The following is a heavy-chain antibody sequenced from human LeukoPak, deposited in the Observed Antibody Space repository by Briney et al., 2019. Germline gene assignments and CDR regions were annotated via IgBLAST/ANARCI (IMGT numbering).Heavy chain of an antibody. J-gene: IGHJ4*02. CDR2: ISGSGDNT. Sequence: GGSLRLSCEASGFTFSNYAVHWVRQAPGKGLEWVSGISGSGDNTYYADSVKGRFTISRDNSKNTLYVQVNSLGTEDTAAYYCAKGSYYDSSGSFYFDYWGQGTLVTVSS. V-gene: IGHV3-23*01. CDR1: GFTFSNYA. D-gene: IGHD3-22*01. CDR3: AKGSYYDSSGSFYFDY.